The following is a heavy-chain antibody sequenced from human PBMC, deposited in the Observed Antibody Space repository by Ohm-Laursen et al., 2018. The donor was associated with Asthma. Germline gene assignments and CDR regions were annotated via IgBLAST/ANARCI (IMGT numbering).Heavy chain of an antibody. J-gene: IGHJ4*02. CDR2: IYYSGST. V-gene: IGHV4-31*03. CDR1: GGSISNGSYY. CDR3: ARKDYSSGGFDY. D-gene: IGHD6-25*01. Sequence: TLSLTCTVSGGSISNGSYYWSWIRQHPGKGLEWIGYIYYSGSTYYNPSLKSRVTISIDTSKNQFSLKLSSVTAADTAVYYCARKDYSSGGFDYWGQGTLVTVSS.